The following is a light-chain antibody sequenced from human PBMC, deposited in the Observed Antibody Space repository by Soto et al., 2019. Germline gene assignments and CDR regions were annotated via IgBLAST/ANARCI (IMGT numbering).Light chain of an antibody. Sequence: EIVLTQSPGTLSLSPGERATLSCRASQSITRNLAWYQQSPGQAPRLLIYGASTRATGIPARFSGSGSGTEFTLTINSLQSEDFAVYYCQQYNNWPMWTFGQGTKVDI. CDR2: GAS. CDR1: QSITRN. V-gene: IGKV3-15*01. J-gene: IGKJ1*01. CDR3: QQYNNWPMWT.